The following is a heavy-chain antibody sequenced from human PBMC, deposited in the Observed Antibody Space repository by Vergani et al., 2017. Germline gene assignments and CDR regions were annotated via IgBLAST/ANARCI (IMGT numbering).Heavy chain of an antibody. CDR3: TRDAVTIWEHIVVVTAPPVYYYYYYGMDV. CDR2: IRSKNDGGTA. CDR1: GITFKNAW. Sequence: EVQVVESGGGLIKPGGSLRLSCVVSGITFKNAWINWVRQAPGKGLEWIGRIRSKNDGGTADYAAPLKGRFTISRDDSKDSAFLLVNNLKTEDTAVYYCTRDAVTIWEHIVVVTAPPVYYYYYYGMDVWGQGTTVTVSS. J-gene: IGHJ6*02. D-gene: IGHD2-21*02. V-gene: IGHV3-15*01.